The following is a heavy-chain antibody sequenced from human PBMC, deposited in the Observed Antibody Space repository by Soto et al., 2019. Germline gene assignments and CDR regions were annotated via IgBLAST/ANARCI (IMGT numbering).Heavy chain of an antibody. J-gene: IGHJ5*02. CDR2: IYYSGST. D-gene: IGHD4-17*01. CDR1: DGSISISSYY. V-gene: IGHV4-39*01. Sequence: SETLCLTCTISDGSISISSYYWGWIRQPPGKGLEWIGSIYYSGSTYYNPSLKSRVTISVDTSKNQFSLKLSSVTAADTAVFYCARFVYGDYISDNWFDPWGQGTMVTVSS. CDR3: ARFVYGDYISDNWFDP.